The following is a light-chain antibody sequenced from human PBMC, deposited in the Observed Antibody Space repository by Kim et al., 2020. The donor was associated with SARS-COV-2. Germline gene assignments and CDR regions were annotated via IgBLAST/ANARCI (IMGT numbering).Light chain of an antibody. CDR2: DVS. CDR1: SSDVGDYNY. V-gene: IGLV2-14*03. J-gene: IGLJ2*01. Sequence: GQSITIACTGTSSDVGDYNYVSWYQQHPGKAPKLMIYDVSNRPSGVSNRFSGSKSGNTASLTISGLQAEDEADYYCSSYTTRSTLVFGGGTQLTVL. CDR3: SSYTTRSTLV.